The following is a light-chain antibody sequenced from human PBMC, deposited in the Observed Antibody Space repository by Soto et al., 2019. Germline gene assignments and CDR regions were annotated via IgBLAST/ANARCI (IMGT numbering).Light chain of an antibody. Sequence: DIVMTQSPDSLAVSLGERATINCKSSQSVLYSSNNKNYLTWYQQKPGQPPKLLIYWASTRESGVPDRFSGSGCGTDFTLTISSLLAEDVAVYYCHQYYSSPPFGQGTGLEIK. CDR2: WAS. J-gene: IGKJ5*01. V-gene: IGKV4-1*01. CDR1: QSVLYSSNNKNY. CDR3: HQYYSSPP.